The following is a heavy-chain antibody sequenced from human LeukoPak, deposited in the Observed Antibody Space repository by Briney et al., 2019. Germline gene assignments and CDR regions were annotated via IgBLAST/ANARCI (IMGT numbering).Heavy chain of an antibody. D-gene: IGHD3-16*01. Sequence: GGSLRLSCAASGFTFSIYAMSWVRQAPGKGLEWVSGMSGSGGSTYYADSVKGRFTISRDNSKNTLYLQMDTLRAEDTAVYYCAKDREYSYVYDAFDIWGQGTLVTVSS. CDR1: GFTFSIYA. J-gene: IGHJ3*02. V-gene: IGHV3-23*01. CDR2: MSGSGGST. CDR3: AKDREYSYVYDAFDI.